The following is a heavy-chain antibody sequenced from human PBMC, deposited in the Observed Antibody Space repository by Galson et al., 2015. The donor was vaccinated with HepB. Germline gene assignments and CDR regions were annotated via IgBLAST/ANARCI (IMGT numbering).Heavy chain of an antibody. D-gene: IGHD4-17*01. Sequence: SLRLSCAGSGLTLGDYTLSWARQAPGKGLQWVGFIRGKAYGGTTEYAASVKGRFTISIDDSKSIAYLQMNSLKTEDTAVYYFTRGAGYGDYGFDYWGQGTLVTVSS. CDR2: IRGKAYGGTT. CDR1: GLTLGDYT. J-gene: IGHJ4*02. V-gene: IGHV3-49*04. CDR3: TRGAGYGDYGFDY.